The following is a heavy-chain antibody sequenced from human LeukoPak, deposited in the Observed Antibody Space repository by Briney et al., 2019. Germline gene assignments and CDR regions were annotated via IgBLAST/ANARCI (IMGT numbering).Heavy chain of an antibody. D-gene: IGHD1-26*01. V-gene: IGHV3-23*01. Sequence: GGSLRLSCAASGFTFSSSAMSWVRQVPGKGLEWVSGISASGGSTNYADSVRGRFTISRDNSKNTLYVQMNSLRDEDTALYYSAKDQTWESPHSLASRGEGTLVTVSP. CDR3: AKDQTWESPHSLAS. CDR1: GFTFSSSA. J-gene: IGHJ4*02. CDR2: ISASGGST.